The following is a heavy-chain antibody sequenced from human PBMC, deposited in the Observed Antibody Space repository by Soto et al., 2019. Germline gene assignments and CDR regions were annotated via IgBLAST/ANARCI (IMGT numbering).Heavy chain of an antibody. CDR3: VRYVDTAAYYGMDV. CDR2: ISAYNGNT. Sequence: ASVKVSCKASGYTFTSYGISWVRQAPGQGLEWMGWISAYNGNTNYAQKLQGRVTMTTDTSTSTAYMELRSLRSDDTAVYYCVRYVDTAAYYGMDVWGQGTTVTVSS. D-gene: IGHD5-18*01. V-gene: IGHV1-18*04. J-gene: IGHJ6*02. CDR1: GYTFTSYG.